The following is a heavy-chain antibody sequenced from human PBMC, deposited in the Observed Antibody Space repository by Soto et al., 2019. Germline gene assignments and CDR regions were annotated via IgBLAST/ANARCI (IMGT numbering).Heavy chain of an antibody. J-gene: IGHJ6*02. V-gene: IGHV1-69*13. D-gene: IGHD2-2*01. CDR1: GGTFSSYA. CDR3: ARGDVVVPAAKYYYYGMDV. CDR2: IIPIFGTA. Sequence: SVKVSCKASGGTFSSYAISWVRQAPGQGLEWMGGIIPIFGTANYAQKFQGRVTITADESTSTAYMELSSLRSEDTAVYYCARGDVVVPAAKYYYYGMDVWGQGTTVTV.